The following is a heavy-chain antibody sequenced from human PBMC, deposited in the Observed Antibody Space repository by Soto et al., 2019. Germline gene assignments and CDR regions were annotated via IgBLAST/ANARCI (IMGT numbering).Heavy chain of an antibody. CDR2: MIVPHGRP. D-gene: IGHD2-8*01. Sequence: QVQLVQSGAEVKEPGASVKVSCKASGYTFTSHTIHWARQAPGQGLEWMGWMIVPHGRPRIAPHFQGRVTFTTDTSAATAYMELSLLTSDDTAVYFCAREPEDGVPGDFWGQGTLVVVSS. V-gene: IGHV1-3*01. CDR3: AREPEDGVPGDF. CDR1: GYTFTSHT. J-gene: IGHJ4*02.